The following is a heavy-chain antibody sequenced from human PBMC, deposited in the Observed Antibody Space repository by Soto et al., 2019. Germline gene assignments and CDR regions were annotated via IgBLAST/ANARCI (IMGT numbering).Heavy chain of an antibody. CDR2: ISGSGDST. CDR1: GFTFSSYA. D-gene: IGHD1-26*01. Sequence: GGSLRLSCAASGFTFSSYAMSWVRQAPGKGLEWVSGISGSGDSTYYADSVKGRFTISRDNSKNTLYLQMNSLRVEDTAVYYCAPHRAWELGHFDCWGQGTLVTVSS. V-gene: IGHV3-23*01. CDR3: APHRAWELGHFDC. J-gene: IGHJ4*02.